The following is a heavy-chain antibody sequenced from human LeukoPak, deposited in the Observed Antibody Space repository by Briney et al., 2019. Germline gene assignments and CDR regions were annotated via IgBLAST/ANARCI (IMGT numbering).Heavy chain of an antibody. CDR2: ISGGGGST. V-gene: IGHV3-23*01. D-gene: IGHD5-18*01. CDR1: GFTFSSYA. CDR3: AKDAWRGQFSRPLWFDY. Sequence: GGSLRLSRADSGFTFSSYAMSWVRPAPEKGLEWVSTISGGGGSTYCADSVKGRFTISRNNSKNTLYLQVNSLRAEETAVYYCAKDAWRGQFSRPLWFDYWGQGTLVTVSS. J-gene: IGHJ4*02.